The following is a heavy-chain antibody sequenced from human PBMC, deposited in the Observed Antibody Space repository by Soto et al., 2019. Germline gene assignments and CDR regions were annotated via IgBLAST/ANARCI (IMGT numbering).Heavy chain of an antibody. Sequence: EVQLVESGGGLVKPGGSLRLSCAASGFTFSSYSMNWVRQAPGKGLEWVSSISSSSSYIYYADSVKGRFTISRDNAKNSLYLQMNSLRAEDTAVYYCARDRSGWSYYYYGMDVWGQGTTVTVSS. CDR3: ARDRSGWSYYYYGMDV. D-gene: IGHD6-19*01. V-gene: IGHV3-21*01. CDR1: GFTFSSYS. CDR2: ISSSSSYI. J-gene: IGHJ6*02.